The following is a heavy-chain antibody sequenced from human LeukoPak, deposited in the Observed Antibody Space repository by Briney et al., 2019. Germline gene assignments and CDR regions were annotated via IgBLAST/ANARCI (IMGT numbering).Heavy chain of an antibody. Sequence: GGSVNVSCKASVWTFTRYGSSWVRPAPGRGVEWMGWISAYNGNRNYAQKLQGRVTMTTDTSTSTAYMELRSLRSDGTAVYYCASSYYDSSGYYYHRYFDYWGQGTLVTVSS. D-gene: IGHD3-22*01. V-gene: IGHV1-18*01. CDR2: ISAYNGNR. CDR1: VWTFTRYG. J-gene: IGHJ4*02. CDR3: ASSYYDSSGYYYHRYFDY.